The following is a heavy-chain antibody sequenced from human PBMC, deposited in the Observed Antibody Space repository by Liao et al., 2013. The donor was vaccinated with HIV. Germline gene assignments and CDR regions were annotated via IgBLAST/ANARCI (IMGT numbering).Heavy chain of an antibody. CDR2: IYSRGST. J-gene: IGHJ6*03. Sequence: QVQLQESGPGLVKPSQTLSLTCSVSSGSINSGSYYWNWIRQPAGKGLEWVGRIYSRGSTNYNPSFKGRIFISIDTSRNQFSLKLNSVTAADTAVYYCAREIGLARHYFHYQMDVWGTGTTVTVS. D-gene: IGHD3/OR15-3a*01. CDR1: SGSINSGSYY. V-gene: IGHV4-61*02. CDR3: AREIGLARHYFHYQMDV.